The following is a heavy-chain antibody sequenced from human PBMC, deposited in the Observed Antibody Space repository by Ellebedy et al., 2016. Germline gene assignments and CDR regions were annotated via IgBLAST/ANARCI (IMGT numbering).Heavy chain of an antibody. Sequence: GESLKISCATSGISFSDFFMSWVRQAPGGGLEWISTISGDGDTTFSADSVKGRFTISRDNSRNTLYLQMDSLRAADTAVYYCYYGHYSGYWGQGTLVTVSS. D-gene: IGHD4-17*01. CDR3: YYGHYSGY. V-gene: IGHV3-23*01. CDR1: GISFSDFF. J-gene: IGHJ4*02. CDR2: ISGDGDTT.